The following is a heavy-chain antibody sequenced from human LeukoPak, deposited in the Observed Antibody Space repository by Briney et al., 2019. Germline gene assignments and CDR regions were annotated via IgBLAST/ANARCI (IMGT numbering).Heavy chain of an antibody. D-gene: IGHD6-19*01. V-gene: IGHV4-34*01. Sequence: SETLSLTCALYGGSFSGYYWSWIRQPPGKGLEWIGEINHSGSTNYNPSLKRRVTISVDASKNQFSLKLSSVTAADTAVYYCARSRGWSYDAFDIWGQGTMVTVSS. CDR2: INHSGST. CDR3: ARSRGWSYDAFDI. CDR1: GGSFSGYY. J-gene: IGHJ3*02.